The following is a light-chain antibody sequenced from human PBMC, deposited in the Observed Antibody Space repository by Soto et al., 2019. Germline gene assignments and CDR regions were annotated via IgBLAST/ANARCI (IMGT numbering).Light chain of an antibody. Sequence: SALTQPASVSGSPGQSITISCTGTSSDVGGYNYVSWYQQHPGKAPKLMIYDVSNRPSGVSNRFSGSKSGNTASLTISGLKAEDEAVFSCSSYTRSATLVVFGTGTRATVL. CDR1: SSDVGGYNY. V-gene: IGLV2-14*01. CDR3: SSYTRSATLVV. J-gene: IGLJ1*01. CDR2: DVS.